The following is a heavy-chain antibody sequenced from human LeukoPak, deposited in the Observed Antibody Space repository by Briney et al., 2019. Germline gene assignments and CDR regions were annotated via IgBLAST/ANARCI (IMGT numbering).Heavy chain of an antibody. D-gene: IGHD2-2*01. Sequence: PGRCLRLSCAASGLTFSSYGMHWVRQAPGKGLEWVALIQYDGSSKHYADSVRGRFTISRDNSKNTLYLQMNSLRAEDTAFYYCAKKTRIVVVPAAHFDSWGHGTLVTVSS. CDR1: GLTFSSYG. J-gene: IGHJ4*01. CDR3: AKKTRIVVVPAAHFDS. CDR2: IQYDGSSK. V-gene: IGHV3-33*06.